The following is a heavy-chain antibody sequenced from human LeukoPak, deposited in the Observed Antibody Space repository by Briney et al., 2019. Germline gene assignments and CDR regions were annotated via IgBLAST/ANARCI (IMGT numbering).Heavy chain of an antibody. Sequence: SVKVSCKASGGTFSSYAISWVRQAPGQGLEWMGRIIPILGIANYAQKFQGRVTITADKSTSTAYMELSSLRSEDTAVYYCAGGGTMVRGVSDYWGQGTLVTVSS. D-gene: IGHD3-10*01. J-gene: IGHJ4*02. CDR2: IIPILGIA. V-gene: IGHV1-69*04. CDR1: GGTFSSYA. CDR3: AGGGTMVRGVSDY.